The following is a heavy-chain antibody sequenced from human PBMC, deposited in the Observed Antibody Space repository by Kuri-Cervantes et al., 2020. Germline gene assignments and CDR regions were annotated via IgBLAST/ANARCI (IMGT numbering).Heavy chain of an antibody. J-gene: IGHJ4*02. D-gene: IGHD5-18*01. CDR1: GFTFDDYA. CDR3: AKVIRYTYGGFDY. Sequence: SLKISCAASGFTFDDYAMHWVRQAPGKGLEWVSGISWNSGSIGYADSVKGRFTISRDNAKNSQYLLMNSMRAEDTALYYCAKVIRYTYGGFDYWGQGTLVTVSS. CDR2: ISWNSGSI. V-gene: IGHV3-9*01.